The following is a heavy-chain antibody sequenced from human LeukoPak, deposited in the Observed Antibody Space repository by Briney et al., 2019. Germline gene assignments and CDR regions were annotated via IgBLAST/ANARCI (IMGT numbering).Heavy chain of an antibody. V-gene: IGHV3-7*05. Sequence: GGSLRLSCAASGFTFSSYWMTWVRQAPGKGLEWVANIKKDGSDKYYGDSVKGRFTISRDNTKNSLFLQMNSLRAEGTAMYYCTTYYDSGPSKDWGQGTLVTVSS. CDR1: GFTFSSYW. J-gene: IGHJ4*02. CDR2: IKKDGSDK. CDR3: TTYYDSGPSKD. D-gene: IGHD3-22*01.